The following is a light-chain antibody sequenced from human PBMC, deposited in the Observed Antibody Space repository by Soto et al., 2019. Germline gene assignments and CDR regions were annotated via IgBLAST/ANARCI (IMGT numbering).Light chain of an antibody. Sequence: DIVMTQSPDSLAVSLGERATINCKSSQSVLYSSNNKNDLAWYQQKPGQPPKLLIYWASIRESGVPDRISGSESGTDFTLAISSLQAEDVAVYYCQQYYSSPPTFGGGTKVEIK. CDR1: QSVLYSSNNKND. V-gene: IGKV4-1*01. CDR2: WAS. J-gene: IGKJ4*01. CDR3: QQYYSSPPT.